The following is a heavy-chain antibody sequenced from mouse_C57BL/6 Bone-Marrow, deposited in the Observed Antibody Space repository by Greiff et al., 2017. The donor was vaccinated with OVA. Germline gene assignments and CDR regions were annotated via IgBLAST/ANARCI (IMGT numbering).Heavy chain of an antibody. CDR1: GYTFTSYT. Sequence: QVHVKQSGAELARPGASVKMSCKASGYTFTSYTMHWVKQRPGQGLEWIGYINPSSGYTKYNQKFKDKATLTADKSSSTAYMQLSSLTSEDSAVYYCARGTGKTYYFDYWGQGTTLTVSS. J-gene: IGHJ2*01. CDR3: ARGTGKTYYFDY. V-gene: IGHV1-4*01. D-gene: IGHD4-1*01. CDR2: INPSSGYT.